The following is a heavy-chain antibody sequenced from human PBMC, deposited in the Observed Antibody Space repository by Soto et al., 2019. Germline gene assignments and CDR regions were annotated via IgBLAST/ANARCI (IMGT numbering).Heavy chain of an antibody. CDR1: GYTFTSYG. CDR2: ISAYNGNT. J-gene: IGHJ3*02. Sequence: QVQLVQSGAEVKKPGASVKVSCKASGYTFTSYGISWVRQAPGQGLEWMGWISAYNGNTNYAQKLQGRVTMTTDTSTSTGYMELRSLRSDDTAVYYCARTPDTIFGVVIRRTRGGGAFDIWGQGTMVTVSS. D-gene: IGHD3-3*01. V-gene: IGHV1-18*04. CDR3: ARTPDTIFGVVIRRTRGGGAFDI.